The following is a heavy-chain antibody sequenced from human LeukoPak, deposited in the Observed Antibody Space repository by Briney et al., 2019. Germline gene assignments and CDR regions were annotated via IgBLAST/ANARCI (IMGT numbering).Heavy chain of an antibody. J-gene: IGHJ4*02. D-gene: IGHD2-15*01. V-gene: IGHV3-33*01. CDR1: GFTFSSYG. CDR2: IWYDGSNK. CDR3: ARAYEGYAYVDY. Sequence: GGSLRLSCAASGFTFSSYGMHWVRQAPGKGLEWVAVIWYDGSNKYSADSVKGRFTISRDNSKNTLYLQMNSLRAEDTAVYYCARAYEGYAYVDYWGQGTLVTVSS.